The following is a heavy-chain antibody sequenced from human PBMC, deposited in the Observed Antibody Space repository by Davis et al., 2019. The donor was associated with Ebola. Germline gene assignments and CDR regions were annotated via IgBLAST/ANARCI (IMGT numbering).Heavy chain of an antibody. CDR3: AKEPGDYYFDY. J-gene: IGHJ4*02. Sequence: PGGSLRLSCAASGFTFSSYGMHWVRQAPGKGLEWVAVTWYDGSNKYCADSVKGRFTISRDNSKNTLYLQMNSLRAEDTAVYYCAKEPGDYYFDYWGQGTLVTVSS. CDR2: TWYDGSNK. V-gene: IGHV3-33*06. D-gene: IGHD4-17*01. CDR1: GFTFSSYG.